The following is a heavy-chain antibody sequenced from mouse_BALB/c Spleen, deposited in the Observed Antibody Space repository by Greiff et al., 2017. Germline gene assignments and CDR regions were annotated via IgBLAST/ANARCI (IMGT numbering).Heavy chain of an antibody. V-gene: IGHV5-6-4*01. D-gene: IGHD1-1*01. CDR3: TRGITTVVAPYYFDY. CDR1: GFTFSSYT. Sequence: EVKVEESGGGLVKPGGSLKLSCAASGFTFSSYTMSWVRQTPEKRLEWVATISSGGSYTYYPDSVKGRFTISRDNAKNTLYLQMSSLKSEDTAMYYCTRGITTVVAPYYFDYWGQGTTLTVSS. CDR2: ISSGGSYT. J-gene: IGHJ2*01.